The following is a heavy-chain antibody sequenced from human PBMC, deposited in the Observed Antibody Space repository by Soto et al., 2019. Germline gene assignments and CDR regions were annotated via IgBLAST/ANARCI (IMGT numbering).Heavy chain of an antibody. D-gene: IGHD6-6*01. J-gene: IGHJ4*02. Sequence: QVQLQESGPGLVKPSETLSLTCRVSGGSMSGFYWSWVRLAPGKGVEWIGYVYYTGSTNYNPSLQSRVSISVDTSNKHFSLSLSLVTAADTAVYFCARSIAVPSGHIDHWGQGIRVTISS. CDR1: GGSMSGFY. V-gene: IGHV4-59*01. CDR2: VYYTGST. CDR3: ARSIAVPSGHIDH.